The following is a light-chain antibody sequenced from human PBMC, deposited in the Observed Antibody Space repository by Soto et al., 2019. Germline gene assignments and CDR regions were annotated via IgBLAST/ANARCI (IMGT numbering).Light chain of an antibody. J-gene: IGKJ2*01. Sequence: DVVMTQSPETLAVFLGERAAINCKSSQNLLFSSNTKNSLAWYQQKPAQPPKLLIYWASTRESGAPARFSGSGSGRDFTLTISSLQAEDVAVYYCQQYHTTPNTFGQGTKLEIK. CDR3: QQYHTTPNT. CDR1: QNLLFSSNTKNS. CDR2: WAS. V-gene: IGKV4-1*01.